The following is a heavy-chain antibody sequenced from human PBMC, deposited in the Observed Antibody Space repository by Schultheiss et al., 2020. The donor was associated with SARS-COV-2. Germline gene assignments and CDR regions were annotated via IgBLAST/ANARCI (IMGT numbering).Heavy chain of an antibody. CDR3: ARAEWGYSGYGANYWYFDL. Sequence: SVKVSCKASGGTFSSYAISWVRQAPGQGLEWMGRIIPIFGIANYAQKFQGRVTITADESTSTAYMELSSLRSEDTAVYYCARAEWGYSGYGANYWYFDLWGRGTLVTVSS. V-gene: IGHV1-69*13. J-gene: IGHJ2*01. CDR1: GGTFSSYA. D-gene: IGHD5-12*01. CDR2: IIPIFGIA.